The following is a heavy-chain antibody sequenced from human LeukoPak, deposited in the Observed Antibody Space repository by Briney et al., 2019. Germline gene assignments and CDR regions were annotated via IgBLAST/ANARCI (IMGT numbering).Heavy chain of an antibody. J-gene: IGHJ4*02. CDR1: GGSFSGYY. D-gene: IGHD3-22*01. CDR3: ARDTYYYDSSPLDY. Sequence: SETLSLTCAVYGGSFSGYYWSWIRQPPGKGLEWIGEINHSGSTSYNPSLKSRVTISVDTSKNQFSLKLSSVTAADTAVYYCARDTYYYDSSPLDYWGQGTLVTVSS. V-gene: IGHV4-34*01. CDR2: INHSGST.